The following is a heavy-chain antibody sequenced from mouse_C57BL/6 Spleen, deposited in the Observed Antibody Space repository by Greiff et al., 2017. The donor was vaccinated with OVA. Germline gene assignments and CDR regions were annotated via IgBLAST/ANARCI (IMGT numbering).Heavy chain of an antibody. V-gene: IGHV1-15*01. Sequence: QVQLQQSGAELVRPGASVTLSCKASGYTFTDYEMHWVKQTPVHGLEWIRAIDPETGATAYPPKFKGQSIMTADKSSSTAYMELRSLTSEDSAVYDCTRTGGAYWGQGTLVTVSA. CDR1: GYTFTDYE. CDR2: IDPETGAT. J-gene: IGHJ3*01. CDR3: TRTGGAY.